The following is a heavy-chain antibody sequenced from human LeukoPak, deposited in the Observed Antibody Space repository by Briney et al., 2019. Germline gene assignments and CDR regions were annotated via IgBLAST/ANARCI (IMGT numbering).Heavy chain of an antibody. CDR2: INPNSGGT. V-gene: IGHV1-2*02. CDR1: GYTFTGYY. CDR3: ARRQVWSSSRYYFDY. Sequence: ASVKVSCKASGYTFTGYYMHWVRQAPGQGVERMGWINPNSGGTNYAQKFQGRVTRTRDTSISTAYMELSRLRSDDTAVYYCARRQVWSSSRYYFDYWGQGTLVTVSS. D-gene: IGHD4/OR15-4a*01. J-gene: IGHJ4*02.